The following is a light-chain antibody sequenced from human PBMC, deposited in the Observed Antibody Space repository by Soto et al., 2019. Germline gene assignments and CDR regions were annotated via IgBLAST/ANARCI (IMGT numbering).Light chain of an antibody. V-gene: IGLV2-23*02. CDR2: EVV. CDR1: SSDVGTYNL. CDR3: CSYAGSSMFV. Sequence: QSALTRPASVSGSPGKSITISCTGSSSDVGTYNLVSWYQHHPGKAPKLMISEVVKRPSGVSNRFSGSKSGNTASLTISGLQAEDEADYYCCSYAGSSMFVFGGGTKLTVL. J-gene: IGLJ2*01.